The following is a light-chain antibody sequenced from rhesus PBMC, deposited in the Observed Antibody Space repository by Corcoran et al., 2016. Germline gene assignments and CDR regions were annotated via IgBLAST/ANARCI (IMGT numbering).Light chain of an antibody. V-gene: IGKV1S17*01. Sequence: DIQMTQSPSSLSASVGDRVTITCRASQGISNNLAWYQQKPGKVPKLLIYAASTLQKGVPSRFRGSGSGTDCTLTISSLRPEDFATYYCQHGYGIFTVGPGTKLDIK. CDR3: QHGYGIFT. CDR1: QGISNN. J-gene: IGKJ3*01. CDR2: AAS.